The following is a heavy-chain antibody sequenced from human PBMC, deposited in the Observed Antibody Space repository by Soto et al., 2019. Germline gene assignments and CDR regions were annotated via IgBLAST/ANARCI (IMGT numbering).Heavy chain of an antibody. CDR1: GFTFSSYE. D-gene: IGHD5-18*01. CDR2: ISSSGSTR. Sequence: EVQLVESGGGLVQPGESLRLSCAASGFTFSSYEMNWVRQAPGKGLEWVSYISSSGSTRYYADSVKGRFTISRDNAKNPLYLQMNSLRAEDTAVYYCARVGGYSYGYNFDYWGQGTLVTVSS. CDR3: ARVGGYSYGYNFDY. J-gene: IGHJ4*02. V-gene: IGHV3-48*03.